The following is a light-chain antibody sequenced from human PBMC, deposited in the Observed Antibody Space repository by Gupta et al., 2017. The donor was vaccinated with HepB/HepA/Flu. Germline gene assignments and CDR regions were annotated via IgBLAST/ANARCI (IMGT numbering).Light chain of an antibody. CDR3: QAWDSSTVV. CDR1: KLGDKY. CDR2: QDS. J-gene: IGLJ2*01. Sequence: SSELPQPLSVSVSPGQTASITCSGDKLGDKYACWYQQKPGQSPVLVIYQDSKRPSGIPERFSGSNSGNTATLTISGTQAMDEADYYCQAWDSSTVVFGGGTKLTVL. V-gene: IGLV3-1*01.